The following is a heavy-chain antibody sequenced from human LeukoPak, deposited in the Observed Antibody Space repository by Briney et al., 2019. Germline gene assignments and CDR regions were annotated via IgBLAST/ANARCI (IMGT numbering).Heavy chain of an antibody. V-gene: IGHV1-2*02. D-gene: IGHD3-16*01. CDR1: GYTFTGYF. CDR2: INPNSGDT. J-gene: IGHJ4*02. CDR3: ARVWDLRERPFDY. Sequence: ASVKVSCKASGYTFTGYFIHWVRQAPGQGLEWVGWINPNSGDTNYAQKFQGRVSMTRDTSTRTAYLEVSSLRSDDTAVYYCARVWDLRERPFDYWGQGTLVTVSS.